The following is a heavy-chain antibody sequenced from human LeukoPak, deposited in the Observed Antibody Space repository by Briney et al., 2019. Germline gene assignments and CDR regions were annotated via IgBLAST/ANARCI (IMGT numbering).Heavy chain of an antibody. CDR3: AKVIAVAGGGYYFDY. CDR2: ISWNSGSI. D-gene: IGHD6-19*01. Sequence: GRSLRLSCAASGFTFDDYAMHWVRQAPGKGLEWASGISWNSGSIGYADSVKGRFTISRDNAKNSLYLQMNSLRAEDTALYYCAKVIAVAGGGYYFDYWGQGTLVTVSS. V-gene: IGHV3-9*01. J-gene: IGHJ4*02. CDR1: GFTFDDYA.